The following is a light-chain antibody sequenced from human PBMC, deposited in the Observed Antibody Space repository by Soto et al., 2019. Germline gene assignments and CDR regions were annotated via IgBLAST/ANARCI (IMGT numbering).Light chain of an antibody. CDR2: EAS. Sequence: DIQMTQSPSSLSASVGDRVTITCRASQSISSWLAWYQQKPGKAPKLLIYEASILESGVPSRFSGSGSGTEFTLTINSLQPDDFATYYCQQSNSYSWTFGQGTKVYVK. J-gene: IGKJ1*01. V-gene: IGKV1-5*03. CDR3: QQSNSYSWT. CDR1: QSISSW.